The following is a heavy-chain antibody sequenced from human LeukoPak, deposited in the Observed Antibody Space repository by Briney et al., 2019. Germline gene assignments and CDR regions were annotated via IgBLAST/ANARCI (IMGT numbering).Heavy chain of an antibody. Sequence: GGSLRLSCAVSGFTFSNAWMSWVRQVPGKGLEWVGRIKSKDDGGTTDYAAPVKGRFTISRDDSKNTLDLQMNSLKSEDTAVYYCTTDPTGTIPDYWGQGTLVTVSS. J-gene: IGHJ4*02. CDR1: GFTFSNAW. CDR2: IKSKDDGGTT. V-gene: IGHV3-15*01. D-gene: IGHD3-9*01. CDR3: TTDPTGTIPDY.